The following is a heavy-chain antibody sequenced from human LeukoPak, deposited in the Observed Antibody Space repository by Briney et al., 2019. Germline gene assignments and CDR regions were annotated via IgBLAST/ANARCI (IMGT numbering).Heavy chain of an antibody. J-gene: IGHJ4*02. V-gene: IGHV1-8*02. CDR1: GYTFTSYG. Sequence: ASVKVSCKASGYTFTSYGISWVRQTTGQGLEWMGWMNPNSGNTGYAKKFQGRVTMTRNTSISTVYMELSSLRSEDTAVYYCARLGVAGDFDYWGQGTLVTVSS. CDR3: ARLGVAGDFDY. D-gene: IGHD6-19*01. CDR2: MNPNSGNT.